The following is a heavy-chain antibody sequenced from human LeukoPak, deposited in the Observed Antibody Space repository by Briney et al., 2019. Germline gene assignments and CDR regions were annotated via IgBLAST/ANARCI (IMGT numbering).Heavy chain of an antibody. CDR2: IYHSGST. D-gene: IGHD6-19*01. CDR3: ARAGGSGLLFDP. J-gene: IGHJ5*02. CDR1: GYSISSGYY. Sequence: PSETLSLTCAVSGYSISSGYYWGWIRQPPGKGLEWIGSIYHSGSTYYNPSLKSRVTISVDTSKNQFSLKLSSVTAADTAVYYCARAGGSGLLFDPWGQGTLVTVSS. V-gene: IGHV4-38-2*01.